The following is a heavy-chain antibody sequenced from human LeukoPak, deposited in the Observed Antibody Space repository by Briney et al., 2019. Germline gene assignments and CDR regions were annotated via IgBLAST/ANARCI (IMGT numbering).Heavy chain of an antibody. CDR3: ASGGGYYYYGMDV. J-gene: IGHJ6*02. V-gene: IGHV3-7*01. Sequence: GGSLRLSCAASGFTFSNYWMSWVRQAPGKGLEWVANIKQDGSEKYYVDSVKRRFTISRDNAKNSLYLQMNSLKAEDTAVYYCASGGGYYYYGMDVWGLGTTVTVSS. D-gene: IGHD3-10*01. CDR1: GFTFSNYW. CDR2: IKQDGSEK.